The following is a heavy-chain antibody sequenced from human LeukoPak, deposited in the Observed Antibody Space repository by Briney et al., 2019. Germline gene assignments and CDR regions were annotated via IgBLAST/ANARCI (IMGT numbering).Heavy chain of an antibody. V-gene: IGHV3-48*03. Sequence: GGSLRISCAASGFTFSSYEMNWVRQAPGKGLEWVSYISSSGSTIYYADSVKGRFTISRDNAKNSLYLQMNSLRAEDTAVYYCARNGNLRDMDVWGKGTAVTVSS. CDR1: GFTFSSYE. J-gene: IGHJ6*03. D-gene: IGHD4-23*01. CDR3: ARNGNLRDMDV. CDR2: ISSSGSTI.